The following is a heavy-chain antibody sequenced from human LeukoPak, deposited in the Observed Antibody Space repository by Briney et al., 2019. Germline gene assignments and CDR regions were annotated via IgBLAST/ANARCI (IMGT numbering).Heavy chain of an antibody. Sequence: GGSLRLSCAASGFTFDDYAMHWVRQAPGKGLEWVSGISWNSGSIGYADSVKGRFTISRDNAKNSLYLQMNSLRAEDTALYYCAKDIREMATIIPVGFDPWGQGTLVTVSS. CDR3: AKDIREMATIIPVGFDP. J-gene: IGHJ5*02. V-gene: IGHV3-9*01. CDR1: GFTFDDYA. CDR2: ISWNSGSI. D-gene: IGHD5-24*01.